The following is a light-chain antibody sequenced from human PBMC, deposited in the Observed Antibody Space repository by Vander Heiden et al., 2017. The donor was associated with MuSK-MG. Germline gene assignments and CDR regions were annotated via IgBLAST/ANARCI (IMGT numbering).Light chain of an antibody. Sequence: EIVLTQSPATLSLSPGERATLSCRASQSVSNYLDWYQHKPGQAPRLLIYDASNRATGIPARFSGSGSGTDFTLTISSLEPEDFAVYYCQQRSNWSPITFGQGTRLEIK. CDR3: QQRSNWSPIT. J-gene: IGKJ5*01. CDR1: QSVSNY. CDR2: DAS. V-gene: IGKV3-11*01.